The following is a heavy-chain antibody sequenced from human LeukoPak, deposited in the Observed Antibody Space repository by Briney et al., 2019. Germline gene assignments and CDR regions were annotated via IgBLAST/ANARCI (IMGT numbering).Heavy chain of an antibody. CDR2: IYYSGST. CDR1: GGSISHYY. V-gene: IGHV4-59*01. D-gene: IGHD2-2*01. J-gene: IGHJ5*02. CDR3: TRLTVPLRFDP. Sequence: SETLSLTCTVSGGSISHYYWSWIRQPPGKGLEWIVYIYYSGSTNYNPSLKSRVTISVDTTKNQFSLKLSSVTAADTAVYYCTRLTVPLRFDPWGQGTLVTVSS.